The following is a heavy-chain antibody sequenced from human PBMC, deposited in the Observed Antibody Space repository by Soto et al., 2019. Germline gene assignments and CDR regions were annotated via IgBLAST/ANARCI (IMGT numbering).Heavy chain of an antibody. CDR2: IYYSGST. J-gene: IGHJ4*02. V-gene: IGHV4-59*01. CDR3: ARRYGSVFDY. CDR1: GGSINNYY. D-gene: IGHD6-19*01. Sequence: SETLSLTCTVSGGSINNYYWSWIRQPPGKGLEWIGYIYYSGSTNYNPPLKSRVTISVDTSKNQFSLKLSSVTAADTAVYYCARRYGSVFDYWGQGTLVTVSS.